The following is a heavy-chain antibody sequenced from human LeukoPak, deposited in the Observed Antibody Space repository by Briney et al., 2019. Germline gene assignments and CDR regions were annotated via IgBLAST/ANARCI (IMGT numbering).Heavy chain of an antibody. V-gene: IGHV1-69*04. D-gene: IGHD6-13*01. J-gene: IGHJ3*02. CDR2: IIPIFGIA. CDR3: ARVGTPHDAFDI. Sequence: ASVTLSCKGSGGTFSSYAISWGRHGPAPGLEWMGRIIPIFGIATYAQQFQGRVTITADKSTSTAYMELSSLRSEDTAVYYSARVGTPHDAFDIWGQGTMVTVSS. CDR1: GGTFSSYA.